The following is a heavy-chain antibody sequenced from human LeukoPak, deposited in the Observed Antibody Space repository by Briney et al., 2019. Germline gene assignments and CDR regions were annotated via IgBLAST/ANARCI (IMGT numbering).Heavy chain of an antibody. Sequence: GGSLRLSCTVSGYTFSSYWLSWVRQAPGKGLEWVANIKQDGSEKYYADSVKGRFTVSRDNARNSLFLQMNSLRDEDTAVYFCVGCVSCTRRYYYYYMDVWGRGTTVTVSS. J-gene: IGHJ6*03. CDR2: IKQDGSEK. D-gene: IGHD2-8*01. V-gene: IGHV3-7*01. CDR1: GYTFSSYW. CDR3: VGCVSCTRRYYYYYMDV.